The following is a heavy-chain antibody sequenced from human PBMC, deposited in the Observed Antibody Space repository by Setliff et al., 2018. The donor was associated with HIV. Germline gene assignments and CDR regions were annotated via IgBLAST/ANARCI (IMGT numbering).Heavy chain of an antibody. J-gene: IGHJ4*02. CDR1: GFTFSSSA. D-gene: IGHD6-13*01. CDR2: VNANSVST. Sequence: GGSLRLSCAASGFTFSSSAMSWVRQAPGKGLEWVSFVNANSVSTYYAGSVKGRFTISRDNSKNTLYLQMNSLRAEDTAVYYCVKRAAAAATDWGHDYWGQGTLVTVSS. CDR3: VKRAAAAATDWGHDY. V-gene: IGHV3-23*01.